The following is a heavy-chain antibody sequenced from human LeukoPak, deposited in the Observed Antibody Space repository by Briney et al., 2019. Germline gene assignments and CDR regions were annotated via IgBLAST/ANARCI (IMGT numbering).Heavy chain of an antibody. V-gene: IGHV3-21*01. J-gene: IGHJ4*02. CDR2: ISSSSSYI. CDR1: GFTFSSYS. D-gene: IGHD2-21*02. Sequence: SGGSLRLSCAASGFTFSSYSMNWVRQAPGKGLEWVSSISSSSSYIYYADSVKGRFTISRDNAKNSLYLQMNSLRAEDTAVYYCASWRVVTATQYTDYWGQGTLVTVSS. CDR3: ASWRVVTATQYTDY.